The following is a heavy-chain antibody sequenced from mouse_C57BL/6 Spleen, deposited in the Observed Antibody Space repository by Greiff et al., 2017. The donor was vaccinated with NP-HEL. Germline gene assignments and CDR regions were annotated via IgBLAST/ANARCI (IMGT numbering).Heavy chain of an antibody. J-gene: IGHJ2*01. V-gene: IGHV1-80*01. D-gene: IGHD1-1*01. CDR3: ARSGLLRCFDY. CDR2: IYPGDGDT. CDR1: GYAFSSYW. Sequence: QVQLQQSGAELVKPGASVKISCKASGYAFSSYWMNWVKQRPGKGLEWIGQIYPGDGDTNYNGKFKGKATLTADKSSSTAYMQLSSLTSEDSAVNFCARSGLLRCFDYWGQGTTVTVSS.